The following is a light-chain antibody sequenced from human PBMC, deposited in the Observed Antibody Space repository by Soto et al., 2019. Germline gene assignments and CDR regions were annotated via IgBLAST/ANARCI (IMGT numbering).Light chain of an antibody. J-gene: IGKJ4*01. CDR1: QSVSSY. CDR2: DAS. CDR3: QQYGSSPT. V-gene: IGKV3-11*01. Sequence: DIVFTQSPSTLSLSPGERATLSCRASQSVSSYLAWYQQKPGQAPRLLIYDASNRATGIPARFSGSGSGTDFTLTISSLEPEDFAVYYCQQYGSSPTFGGGTKVDIK.